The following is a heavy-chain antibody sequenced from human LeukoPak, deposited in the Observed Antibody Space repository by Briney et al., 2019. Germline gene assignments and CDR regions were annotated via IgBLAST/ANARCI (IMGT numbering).Heavy chain of an antibody. CDR1: GGSISSSSYY. V-gene: IGHV4-39*01. CDR3: ARHRVIVGAFDY. J-gene: IGHJ4*02. D-gene: IGHD1-26*01. Sequence: PSETLSLTCTVSGGSISSSSYYWGWIRQPPGKGLEWIGSIYYSGSTYYNPSLKSRVTISVDTSKNQFSLKLSSVTAADTAVYYCARHRVIVGAFDYWGQGTLVTVSS. CDR2: IYYSGST.